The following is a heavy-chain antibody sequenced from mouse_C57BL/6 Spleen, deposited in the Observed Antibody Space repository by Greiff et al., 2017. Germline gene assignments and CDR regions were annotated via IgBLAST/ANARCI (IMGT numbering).Heavy chain of an antibody. Sequence: EVQLVESGGGLVKPGGSLKLSCAASGFTFSSYAMSWVRQTPEKRLEWVATISDGGSYTYYPDNVKGRFTITRDNAKNNLYLQMSHLKSEDTAMYYCARDWDGNFWFAYWGQGTLVTVSA. CDR3: ARDWDGNFWFAY. CDR1: GFTFSSYA. J-gene: IGHJ3*01. CDR2: ISDGGSYT. V-gene: IGHV5-4*01. D-gene: IGHD2-1*01.